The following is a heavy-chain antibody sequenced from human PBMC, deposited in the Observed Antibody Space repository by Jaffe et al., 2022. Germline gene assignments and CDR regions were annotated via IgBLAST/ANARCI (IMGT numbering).Heavy chain of an antibody. CDR3: TRGSLSVFYCGGDCYCY. Sequence: EVQLVESGGGLVQPGRSLRLSCTASGFTFGDYAMSWVRQAPGKGLEWVGFIRSKAYGGTTEYAASVKGRFTISRDDSKSIAYLQMNSLKTEDTAVYYCTRGSLSVFYCGGDCYCYWGQGTLVTVSS. CDR2: IRSKAYGGTT. V-gene: IGHV3-49*04. CDR1: GFTFGDYA. D-gene: IGHD2-21*02. J-gene: IGHJ4*02.